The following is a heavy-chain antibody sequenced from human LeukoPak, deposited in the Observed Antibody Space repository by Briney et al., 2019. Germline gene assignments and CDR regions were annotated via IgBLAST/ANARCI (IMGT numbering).Heavy chain of an antibody. V-gene: IGHV4-39*07. CDR1: GGSISSSSYY. D-gene: IGHD2-15*01. Sequence: SETLSLTCTVSGGSISSSSYYWGWIRQPPGKGLEWIGSIYYSGSTYYNPSLKSRVTISVDTSKNQFSLKLSSVTAADTAVYYCARGVVVVAATPRKFKYFDYWGQGTLVTVSS. J-gene: IGHJ4*02. CDR3: ARGVVVVAATPRKFKYFDY. CDR2: IYYSGST.